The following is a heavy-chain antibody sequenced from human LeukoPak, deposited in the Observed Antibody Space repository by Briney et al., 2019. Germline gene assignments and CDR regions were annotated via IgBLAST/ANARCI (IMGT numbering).Heavy chain of an antibody. V-gene: IGHV3-23*01. Sequence: GGSLRLSCAASGFSFSSYTMSWVRQAPGKGLEWVSSISVDSGSTTYADSVKGRFTISRDNSKNTLYLQMNSLRVDDMAVYYCAPIGGWGTYPLDYWGQGPLVTVSS. J-gene: IGHJ4*02. CDR2: ISVDSGST. CDR3: APIGGWGTYPLDY. D-gene: IGHD3-16*01. CDR1: GFSFSSYT.